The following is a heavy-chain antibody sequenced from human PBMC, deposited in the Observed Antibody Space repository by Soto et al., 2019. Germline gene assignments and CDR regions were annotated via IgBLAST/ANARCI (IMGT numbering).Heavy chain of an antibody. J-gene: IGHJ6*02. D-gene: IGHD5-12*01. Sequence: GGSLKISCKGSGYSFTSYWIGWVRQMRGKGLEWMGIIYPGDSDTRYSPSFKGQVNISADKYISTAYLQCSSLKASDTAMYYCARHIPPRGSTTSSDYGMDYWGQGTTVTVSS. CDR1: GYSFTSYW. CDR2: IYPGDSDT. V-gene: IGHV5-51*01. CDR3: ARHIPPRGSTTSSDYGMDY.